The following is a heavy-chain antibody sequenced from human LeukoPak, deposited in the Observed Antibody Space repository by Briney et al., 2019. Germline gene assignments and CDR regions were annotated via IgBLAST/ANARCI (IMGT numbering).Heavy chain of an antibody. CDR1: GGSISSYC. CDR3: ARNGPGSSRYWYFDL. D-gene: IGHD2-15*01. V-gene: IGHV4-59*01. Sequence: SETLSLTCTVSGGSISSYCWSWIRQPPGKGLEWIGYIYYSGSTNYNPSLKSRVTISVDTSKNQFSLKLSSVTAADTAVYYCARNGPGSSRYWYFDLWGRGTLVTVSS. J-gene: IGHJ2*01. CDR2: IYYSGST.